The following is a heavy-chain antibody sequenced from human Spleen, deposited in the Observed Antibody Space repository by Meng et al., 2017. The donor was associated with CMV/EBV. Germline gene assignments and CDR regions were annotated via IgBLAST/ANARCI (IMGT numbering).Heavy chain of an antibody. CDR2: INHSGST. CDR1: YY. CDR3: ARVLPSRAAMVRGPLGSSWFDP. J-gene: IGHJ5*02. D-gene: IGHD3-10*01. Sequence: YYWSWIRQPPGKGLEWIGEINHSGSTNYNPSLKSRVTISVDTSKNQFSLKLSSVTAADTAVYYCARVLPSRAAMVRGPLGSSWFDPWGQGTPVTVSS. V-gene: IGHV4-34*01.